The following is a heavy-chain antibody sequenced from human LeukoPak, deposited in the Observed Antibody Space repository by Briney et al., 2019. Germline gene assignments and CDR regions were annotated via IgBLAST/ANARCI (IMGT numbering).Heavy chain of an antibody. CDR1: GFTFSSYS. V-gene: IGHV3-21*01. Sequence: GGSLRLSCAASGFTFSSYSMNWVRQAPGKGLEWVSSISSSSSYIYYADSVKGRFTISRDNSKNTLYLQMNSLRAEDTAVYYCAKDILTGYSIGANYYYYMDVWGKGTTVTISS. CDR3: AKDILTGYSIGANYYYYMDV. J-gene: IGHJ6*03. CDR2: ISSSSSYI. D-gene: IGHD3-9*01.